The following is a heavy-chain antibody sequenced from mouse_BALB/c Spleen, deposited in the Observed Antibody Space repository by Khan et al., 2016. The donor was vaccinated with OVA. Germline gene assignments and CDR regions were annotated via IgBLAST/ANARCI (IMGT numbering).Heavy chain of an antibody. CDR1: GYSITSNYA. J-gene: IGHJ4*01. D-gene: IGHD1-1*01. V-gene: IGHV3-2*02. Sequence: EVQLQESGPGLVKPSQSLSLTCTVTGYSITSNYAWNWIRQFPGNKLEWMGYISYSGTTSYNPSLKSRLSVTRDTSKNQFFLQLNSVTTEDTATYYGARGNYYGYAMDYWGQGTSVTVSS. CDR3: ARGNYYGYAMDY. CDR2: ISYSGTT.